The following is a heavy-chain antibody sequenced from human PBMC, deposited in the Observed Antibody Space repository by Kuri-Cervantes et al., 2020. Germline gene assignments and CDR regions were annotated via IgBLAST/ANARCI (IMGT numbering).Heavy chain of an antibody. J-gene: IGHJ3*02. CDR1: GGSFSGYY. Sequence: LSLTCAVYGGSFSGYYWSWIRQPPGKGLEWISYISSSGYTMYYAASVKGRFTISRDNAKKSLYLQVNSLRAEDTAVYYCARDRSPGPNAFDIWGQGTMVTVSS. CDR3: ARDRSPGPNAFDI. CDR2: ISSSGYTM. V-gene: IGHV3-11*04.